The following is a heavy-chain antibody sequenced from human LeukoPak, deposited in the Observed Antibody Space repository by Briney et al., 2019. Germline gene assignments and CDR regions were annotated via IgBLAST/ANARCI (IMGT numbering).Heavy chain of an antibody. CDR1: GGSISGHY. V-gene: IGHV4-59*11. Sequence: SGPLSLTFPVSGGSISGHYWSWIRPPPAKGLEWVGYVYYSWETNYNPSLKSRVTTSVDTSKNQFSLKLASVTAADTAVYYCARLQGDSTAIFDYWGQGILVSVSS. D-gene: IGHD3-16*01. CDR3: ARLQGDSTAIFDY. J-gene: IGHJ4*02. CDR2: VYYSWET.